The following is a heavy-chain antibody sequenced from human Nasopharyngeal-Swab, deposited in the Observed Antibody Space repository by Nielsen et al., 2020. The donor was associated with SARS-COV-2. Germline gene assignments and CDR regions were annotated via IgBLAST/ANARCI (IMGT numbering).Heavy chain of an antibody. Sequence: GGSLRLSCSASGFTFSSYAMHWVRQAPGKGLEYVSAISSNGGSTYYADSVKGRFTISRDNSKNTLYLQMNSLRAEDTAVYYCAKSSQYSSGWYGIGFDYWGQGTLVTVSS. CDR1: GFTFSSYA. CDR2: ISSNGGST. D-gene: IGHD6-19*01. V-gene: IGHV3-64*04. J-gene: IGHJ4*02. CDR3: AKSSQYSSGWYGIGFDY.